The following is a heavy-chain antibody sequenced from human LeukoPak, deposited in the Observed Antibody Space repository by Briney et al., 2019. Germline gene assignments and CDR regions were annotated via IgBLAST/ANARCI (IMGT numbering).Heavy chain of an antibody. CDR1: GYSFNSHH. D-gene: IGHD3-10*01. CDR3: ARDSGNFHYDMDV. CDR2: KFSHDGST. V-gene: IGHV1-46*02. J-gene: IGHJ6*02. Sequence: ASVKVSCKTSGYSFNSHHVRWVRQAPGQGLEWMGVKFSHDGSTSNTQKFQGRITMTRDTSTSTVYMELSSLRSEDTAVYYCARDSGNFHYDMDVWGQGTTVTVSS.